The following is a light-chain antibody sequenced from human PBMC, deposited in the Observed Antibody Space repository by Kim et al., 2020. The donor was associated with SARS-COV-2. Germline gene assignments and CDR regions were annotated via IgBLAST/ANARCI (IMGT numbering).Light chain of an antibody. Sequence: DVQMTQSPSSLSASVGDRVTITCRASQDIYNYVSWYQQKPGKAPRLLIYDASTLQSGVPSRFSGSGFGTYFSLTISGLQPEDFATYYCQRHNNDPITFGPGTKVDIK. CDR1: QDIYNY. CDR3: QRHNNDPIT. CDR2: DAS. J-gene: IGKJ3*01. V-gene: IGKV1-27*01.